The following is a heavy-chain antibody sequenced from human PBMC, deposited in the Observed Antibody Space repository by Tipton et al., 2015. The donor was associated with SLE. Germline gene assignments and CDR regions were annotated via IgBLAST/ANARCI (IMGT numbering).Heavy chain of an antibody. Sequence: ILSLTCTVSGGSISSYYWSWIRQPPGKGLEWIGYIYYSGSTNYNPSLKSRVTISVDTSKNQFSLKLSSVTAADTAVYYCASLNWGSGAFDIWGQGTMVTVSS. CDR2: IYYSGST. J-gene: IGHJ3*02. D-gene: IGHD7-27*01. CDR1: GGSISSYY. V-gene: IGHV4-59*08. CDR3: ASLNWGSGAFDI.